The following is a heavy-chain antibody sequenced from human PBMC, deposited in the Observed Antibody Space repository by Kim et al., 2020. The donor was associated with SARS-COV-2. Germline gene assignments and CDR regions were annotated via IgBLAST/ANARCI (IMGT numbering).Heavy chain of an antibody. Sequence: YYADSVKGRFTISRDNSKNTLYLQMNSLRAEDTAVYYCAKNGYGGNSLDYWGQGTLVTVSS. J-gene: IGHJ4*02. CDR3: AKNGYGGNSLDY. D-gene: IGHD4-17*01. V-gene: IGHV3-30*02.